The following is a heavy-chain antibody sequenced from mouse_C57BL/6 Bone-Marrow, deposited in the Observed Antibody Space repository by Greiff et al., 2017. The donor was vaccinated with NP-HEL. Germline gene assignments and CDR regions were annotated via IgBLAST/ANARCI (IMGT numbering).Heavy chain of an antibody. CDR1: GFTFSDYG. Sequence: EVKLMESGGGLVQPGGSLKLSCAASGFTFSDYGMAWVRRAPRKGPEWVAFISNLAYSIYYADTVTGRFTISRENAKNTLYLEMSSLRSEDTAMYYCARHSGFDGNYAMDYWGQGTSVTVSS. CDR2: ISNLAYSI. V-gene: IGHV5-15*01. D-gene: IGHD2-1*01. CDR3: ARHSGFDGNYAMDY. J-gene: IGHJ4*01.